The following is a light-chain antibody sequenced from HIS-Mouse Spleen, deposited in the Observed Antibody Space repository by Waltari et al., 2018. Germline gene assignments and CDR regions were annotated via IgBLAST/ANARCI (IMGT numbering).Light chain of an antibody. V-gene: IGLV2-14*01. CDR2: EVS. J-gene: IGLJ1*01. CDR3: SSYTSSSTYV. Sequence: QSALTQPASVSGSPGQSTTISCTGTSRHVGGFKSVPWYQQHPGKAPKLMIYEVSNRPSGVSNRFSGSKSGNTASLTISGLQAEDEADYYCSSYTSSSTYVFGTGTKVTVL. CDR1: SRHVGGFKS.